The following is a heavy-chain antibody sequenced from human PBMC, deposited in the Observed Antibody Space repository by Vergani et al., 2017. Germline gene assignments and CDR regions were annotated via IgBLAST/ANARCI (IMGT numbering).Heavy chain of an antibody. Sequence: QITLKESGPTLVKPTQTLTLTCTFSGFSLNTRGVSVAWIRQPPGKALDWLALIYWNDDQHYSPSLNNRVTITKETSKNQVVLTMTNMDYVDTGTYYCVYRKTECGTNGGFYPLYYYYCMDVWGKGTTVTVSS. D-gene: IGHD1-7*01. V-gene: IGHV2-5*04. J-gene: IGHJ6*03. CDR2: IYWNDDQ. CDR1: GFSLNTRGVS. CDR3: VYRKTECGTNGGFYPLYYYYCMDV.